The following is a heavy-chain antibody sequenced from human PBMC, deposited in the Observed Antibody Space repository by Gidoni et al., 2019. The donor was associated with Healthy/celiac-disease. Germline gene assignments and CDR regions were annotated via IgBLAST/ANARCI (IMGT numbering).Heavy chain of an antibody. CDR1: GFTFVDYA. J-gene: IGHJ4*01. CDR2: ISVNSGSI. CDR3: AKRSGYEYYFDY. D-gene: IGHD5-12*01. Sequence: EVQLVESGGGLVQPGRSLRLPWAASGFTFVDYAMHWVRQAPGKGLEWVSVISVNSGSIGYADSVKGRFTISRDNAKNSLYLQMNSLRAEDTALYYCAKRSGYEYYFDYWGHGTLVTVSS. V-gene: IGHV3-9*01.